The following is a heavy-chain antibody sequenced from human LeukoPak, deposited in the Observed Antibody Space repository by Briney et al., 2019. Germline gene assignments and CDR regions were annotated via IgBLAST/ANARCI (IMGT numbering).Heavy chain of an antibody. Sequence: PGGSLRVSRAASGFTFSSYSLNWVRQAPGKGLEWVSSITSGSSYIYYADSVKGQFTISRDNAKSSLCLQMNSLRAEDTAVYYCAREDCGGDCCLFDHWGQDTVVRVSS. V-gene: IGHV3-21*01. D-gene: IGHD2-21*02. CDR1: GFTFSSYS. J-gene: IGHJ4*02. CDR3: AREDCGGDCCLFDH. CDR2: ITSGSSYI.